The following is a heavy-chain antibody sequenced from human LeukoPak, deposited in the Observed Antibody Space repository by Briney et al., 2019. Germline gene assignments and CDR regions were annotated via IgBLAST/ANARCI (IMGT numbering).Heavy chain of an antibody. CDR3: ARGYCSSTSCYTVDY. J-gene: IGHJ4*02. Sequence: PGGSLRLSCAASGFTVSSNYMSWVRQAPGKGLEWVSIIYSGGSTYYADSVKGRFTISRDNSKNTLYLQMNGLRAEDTAVYYCARGYCSSTSCYTVDYWGQGTLVTVSS. D-gene: IGHD2-2*02. CDR1: GFTVSSNY. CDR2: IYSGGST. V-gene: IGHV3-53*05.